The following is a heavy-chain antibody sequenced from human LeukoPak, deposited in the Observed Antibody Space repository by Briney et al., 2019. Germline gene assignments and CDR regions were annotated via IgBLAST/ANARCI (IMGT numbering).Heavy chain of an antibody. J-gene: IGHJ6*03. CDR3: ARSSTSSLRYMDV. CDR1: GGSINSYY. CDR2: IHYSGST. D-gene: IGHD2-2*01. V-gene: IGHV4-59*01. Sequence: PSETLSLTCTVSGGSINSYYWSWIRQPPGRGLEWIGSIHYSGSTSYNPSLRSRVTISVDKSKNQFFLKLSSVTATDTAVYYCARSSTSSLRYMDVWGKGTTVTVSS.